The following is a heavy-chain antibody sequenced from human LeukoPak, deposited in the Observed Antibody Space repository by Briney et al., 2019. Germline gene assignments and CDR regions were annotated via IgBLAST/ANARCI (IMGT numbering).Heavy chain of an antibody. CDR2: INHSRST. D-gene: IGHD3-10*01. CDR1: GGSFSGYY. CDR3: ARGLIRLWFGEYYFDY. Sequence: SETLSLTCAVYGGSFSGYYWSWIRQPPGKGLEWIGEINHSRSTNYNPSLKSRVTISVDTSKNQFSLKLSSVTAADTAVYYCARGLIRLWFGEYYFDYWGQGTLVTVSS. V-gene: IGHV4-34*01. J-gene: IGHJ4*02.